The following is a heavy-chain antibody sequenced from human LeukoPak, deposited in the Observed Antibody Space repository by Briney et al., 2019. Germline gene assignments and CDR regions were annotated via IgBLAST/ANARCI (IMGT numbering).Heavy chain of an antibody. CDR1: GGSISSYY. V-gene: IGHV4-4*07. J-gene: IGHJ2*01. D-gene: IGHD4-17*01. CDR2: IYTSGST. Sequence: SETLSLTCTVSGGSISSYYWSWIRQPAGKGLEWIGRIYTSGSTNYNPSLKSRVTISVDKSKNQFSLKLSSVTAADTAVYYCAREPDYGDPPDLYFDLWGRGTLVTVSS. CDR3: AREPDYGDPPDLYFDL.